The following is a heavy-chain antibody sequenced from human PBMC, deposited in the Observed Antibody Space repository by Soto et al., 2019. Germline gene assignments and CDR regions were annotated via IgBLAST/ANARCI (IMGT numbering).Heavy chain of an antibody. Sequence: GGSLRLSCAASGLTFSSYAMSWVRQAPGKGLEWVSAVSGSGGNTYYADSVKGRFTISRDNSKNTLYLQMKSLRAEDTAVYYCAKDREWQLLVARLFECWGQGTLVTVSS. CDR2: VSGSGGNT. J-gene: IGHJ4*02. CDR1: GLTFSSYA. D-gene: IGHD1-26*01. V-gene: IGHV3-23*01. CDR3: AKDREWQLLVARLFEC.